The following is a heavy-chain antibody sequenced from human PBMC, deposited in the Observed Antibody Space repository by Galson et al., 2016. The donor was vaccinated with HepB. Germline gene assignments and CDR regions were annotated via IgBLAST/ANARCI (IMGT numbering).Heavy chain of an antibody. CDR1: GFTFSTYA. CDR2: IYSGGTT. D-gene: IGHD4-17*01. J-gene: IGHJ4*02. Sequence: SLRLSCAASGFTFSTYAMHWVRQAPGKGLEYVSVIYSGGTTYYADSVKGRFTISRDNSQNSLFLQMNTLRAEDTAVYFCVRGVYGDHGWFDYWGQGTLVTVSS. CDR3: VRGVYGDHGWFDY. V-gene: IGHV3-66*02.